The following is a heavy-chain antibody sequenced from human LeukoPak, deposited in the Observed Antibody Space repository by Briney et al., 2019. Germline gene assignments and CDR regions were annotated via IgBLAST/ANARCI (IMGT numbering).Heavy chain of an antibody. D-gene: IGHD2-15*01. J-gene: IGHJ4*02. Sequence: GGSLRLSCAASGFTFSSYAMSWVRQAPGKGLEWVSAISGSGGSTYYADSVKGRFTISRDNSKNTLYLQMNSLRAEDTAVYYCATFSFVVQYFDYWGQGTLVTVSS. CDR1: GFTFSSYA. CDR3: ATFSFVVQYFDY. CDR2: ISGSGGST. V-gene: IGHV3-23*01.